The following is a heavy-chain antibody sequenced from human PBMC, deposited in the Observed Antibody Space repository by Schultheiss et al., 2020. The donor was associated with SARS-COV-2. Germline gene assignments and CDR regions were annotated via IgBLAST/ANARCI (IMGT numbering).Heavy chain of an antibody. CDR1: GFTFSSYW. CDR3: ARGIAAAAVRAFDI. V-gene: IGHV3-23*01. CDR2: FSGSGGST. Sequence: GGSLRLSCAASGFTFSSYWMSWVRQAPGKGLEWVSAFSGSGGSTYYADSVKGRFTISRDNAKNSLYLQMNSLRAEDTAVYYCARGIAAAAVRAFDIWGQGTMVTVSS. D-gene: IGHD6-13*01. J-gene: IGHJ3*02.